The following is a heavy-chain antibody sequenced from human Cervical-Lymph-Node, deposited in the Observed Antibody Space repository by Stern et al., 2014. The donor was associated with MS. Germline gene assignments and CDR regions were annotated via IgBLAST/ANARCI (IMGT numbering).Heavy chain of an antibody. V-gene: IGHV7-4-1*02. D-gene: IGHD3-16*02. CDR3: ARGGASLRYGMDV. CDR2: IKTNTGNP. Sequence: VQLVESGSELKKPGASVKVSCKASGYSFTHYAMNWVRQAPGQGLEWMGWIKTNTGNPTYGQGYTARFVLSLDSSVSTAYLQISSLKVEDTAVYYCARGGASLRYGMDVWGQGTTVTVSS. CDR1: GYSFTHYA. J-gene: IGHJ6*02.